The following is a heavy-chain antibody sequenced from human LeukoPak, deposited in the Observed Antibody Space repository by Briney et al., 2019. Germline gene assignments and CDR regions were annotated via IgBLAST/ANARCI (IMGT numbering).Heavy chain of an antibody. Sequence: GGSLRLSCAASEFTFSSHGMHWVRQAPGKGLEWVAVISYDGSNKQYVDSVKGRFTISRDNSKNTLYLQMNSLRAEDTAVYYCAKAVAGNFDYWGQGTLVTVSS. V-gene: IGHV3-30*18. CDR1: EFTFSSHG. CDR2: ISYDGSNK. CDR3: AKAVAGNFDY. D-gene: IGHD6-19*01. J-gene: IGHJ4*02.